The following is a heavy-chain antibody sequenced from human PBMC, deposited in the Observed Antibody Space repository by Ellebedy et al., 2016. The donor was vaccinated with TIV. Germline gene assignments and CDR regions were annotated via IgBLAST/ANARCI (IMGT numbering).Heavy chain of an antibody. CDR3: AKDPSVGSYSDY. D-gene: IGHD2-21*01. V-gene: IGHV3-23*01. J-gene: IGHJ4*02. CDR1: GFTFSSYG. CDR2: ISGGGGRT. Sequence: GESLKISCAASGFTFSSYGMSWVRQAPGKGLEWVSAISGGGGRTYYADSVKGRFTISRDNSKNTLYLQMNSLRAEDTAVYYCAKDPSVGSYSDYWGQGTLVTVSS.